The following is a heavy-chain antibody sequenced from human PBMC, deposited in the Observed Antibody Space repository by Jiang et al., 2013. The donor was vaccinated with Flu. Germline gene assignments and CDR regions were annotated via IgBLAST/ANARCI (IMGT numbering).Heavy chain of an antibody. D-gene: IGHD3-3*01. Sequence: SGISWNSGSIGYADSVKGRFTISRDNAKNSLYVQMNSLRAEDTALYYCAKALGGGFWSGLGYWGQGTLVTVSS. V-gene: IGHV3-9*01. CDR2: ISWNSGSI. J-gene: IGHJ4*02. CDR3: AKALGGGFWSGLGY.